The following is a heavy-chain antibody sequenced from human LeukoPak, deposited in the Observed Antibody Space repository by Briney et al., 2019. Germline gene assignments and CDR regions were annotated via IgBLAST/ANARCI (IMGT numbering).Heavy chain of an antibody. J-gene: IGHJ4*02. CDR1: GFTFSTYG. V-gene: IGHV3-30*18. CDR2: ISYDGSNK. CDR3: AKDQAIGRDGYNSLRYYFDY. Sequence: PGGSLRLSCAASGFTFSTYGMHWVRQALGKGLEWVAVISYDGSNKYYADSVKGRFTISRDNSKNTLYLQMNSLRAEDTAVYYCAKDQAIGRDGYNSLRYYFDYWGQGTLVTVSS. D-gene: IGHD5-24*01.